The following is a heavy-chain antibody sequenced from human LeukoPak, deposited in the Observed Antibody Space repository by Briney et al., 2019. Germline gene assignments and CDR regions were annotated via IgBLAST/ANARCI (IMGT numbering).Heavy chain of an antibody. D-gene: IGHD1-26*01. Sequence: QPGGSLRLSCAASGFTFSSYAMHWVRQAPGKGLEWVAVISYDGSNKYYADSVKGRFTISRDNSKNTLYLQMNSLRAEDTAVYYCARDILPWGYFDYWGQGTLVTVSS. J-gene: IGHJ4*02. CDR2: ISYDGSNK. CDR3: ARDILPWGYFDY. V-gene: IGHV3-30-3*01. CDR1: GFTFSSYA.